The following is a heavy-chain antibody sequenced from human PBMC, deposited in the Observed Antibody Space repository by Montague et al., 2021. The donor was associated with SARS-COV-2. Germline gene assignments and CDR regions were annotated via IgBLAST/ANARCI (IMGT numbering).Heavy chain of an antibody. V-gene: IGHV6-1*01. J-gene: IGHJ6*03. D-gene: IGHD2-15*01. CDR3: ARLRDGVVPSPILGVGPYYSYYYMDV. CDR1: GDSVSSNSAA. CDR2: TYYRSKWYN. Sequence: CAISGDSVSSNSAAWNWIRQSPSRGPEWLGRTYYRSKWYNDYAVSVKSRITINPDTSKNQFSLKLTSVAAADTAVYYCARLRDGVVPSPILGVGPYYSYYYMDVWGRGTTVTVSS.